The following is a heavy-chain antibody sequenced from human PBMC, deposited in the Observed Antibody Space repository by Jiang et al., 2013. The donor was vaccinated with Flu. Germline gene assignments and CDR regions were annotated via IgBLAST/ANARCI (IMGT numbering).Heavy chain of an antibody. D-gene: IGHD3-3*01. Sequence: GAEVKKPGSSVKVSCKASGGTFSSYGISWVRQAPGQGLEWMGWISAYNGNTNYAQKLQGRVTMTTDTSTSTAYMELRSLRSDDTAVYYCAVSWSGYSPIDYWGQGTLVTVSS. V-gene: IGHV1-18*01. CDR3: AVSWSGYSPIDY. CDR2: ISAYNGNT. J-gene: IGHJ4*02. CDR1: GGTFSSYG.